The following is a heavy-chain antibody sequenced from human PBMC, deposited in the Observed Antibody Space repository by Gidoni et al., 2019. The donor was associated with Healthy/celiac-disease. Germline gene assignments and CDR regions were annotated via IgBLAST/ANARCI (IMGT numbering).Heavy chain of an antibody. D-gene: IGHD2-15*01. V-gene: IGHV4-30-4*01. CDR2: IYYSGST. CDR3: ARVVAGYCSGGSCPTFAFDI. J-gene: IGHJ3*02. Sequence: QVQLQESGPGLVKPSQTLSLPCTVSGGSISSGDYYWSWIRQPPGKGLEWIGYIYYSGSTYYNPSLKSRVTISVDTSKNQFSLKLSSVTAADTAVYYCARVVAGYCSGGSCPTFAFDIWGQGTMVTVSS. CDR1: GGSISSGDYY.